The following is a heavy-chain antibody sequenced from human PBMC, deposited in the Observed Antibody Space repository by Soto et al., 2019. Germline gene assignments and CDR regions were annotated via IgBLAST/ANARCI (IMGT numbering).Heavy chain of an antibody. D-gene: IGHD1-1*01. CDR3: ERNQGYNWKDALFDY. CDR1: GYSFTSYW. J-gene: IGHJ4*02. V-gene: IGHV5-51*01. CDR2: IYPGDSDT. Sequence: PGESLKISCNGSGYSFTSYWIGWVRQMPGKGLEWMGIIYPGDSDTRYSPSFQGQVTISADKSISTAYLQWSSLKASDTAMYYCERNQGYNWKDALFDYWGQGTLVTVYS.